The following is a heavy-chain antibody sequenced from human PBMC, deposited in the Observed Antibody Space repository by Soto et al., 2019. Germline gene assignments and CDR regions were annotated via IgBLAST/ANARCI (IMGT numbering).Heavy chain of an antibody. J-gene: IGHJ3*02. CDR1: GGSISSYY. V-gene: IGHV4-4*07. CDR2: IYTSGST. CDR3: ASIAHKSSWEAPGDAFDI. Sequence: SETLSLTCTVSGGSISSYYWSWIRQPAGKGLEWIGRIYTSGSTNYNPSLKSRVTMSVDTSKNQFSLKLSSVIAADTAVYYCASIAHKSSWEAPGDAFDIWGQGTMVTVSS. D-gene: IGHD6-13*01.